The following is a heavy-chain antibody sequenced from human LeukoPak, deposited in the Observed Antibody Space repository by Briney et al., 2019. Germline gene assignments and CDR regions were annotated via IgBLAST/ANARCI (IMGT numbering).Heavy chain of an antibody. CDR2: LWVDGSNK. J-gene: IGHJ6*04. V-gene: IGHV3-33*01. CDR1: GFTFSSYG. CDR3: ARSGSGSYYVGWADYYYYGMDV. Sequence: PGGSLRPSCAASGFTFSSYGRPWVRQAPGKGLGWVAVLWVDGSNKSYADSGKGRFTISRENSKNTLYLQMNSLRAEDTAVYYCARSGSGSYYVGWADYYYYGMDVWGKGTTVTVSS. D-gene: IGHD3-10*01.